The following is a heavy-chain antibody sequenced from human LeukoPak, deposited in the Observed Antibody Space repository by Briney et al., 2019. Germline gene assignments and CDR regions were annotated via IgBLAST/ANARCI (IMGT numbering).Heavy chain of an antibody. V-gene: IGHV5-51*01. D-gene: IGHD3-22*01. J-gene: IGHJ1*01. CDR2: IYPGDSAT. Sequence: GESLKISCRGSGYIFTSYWIGWVRQMPGKGLEWMGIIYPGDSATRYSPSFQGQVTISDDKSISTAYLQWSSLKASDTAMYYCARWYYYDSSGFYDYFQHWGQGTLVTVSS. CDR3: ARWYYYDSSGFYDYFQH. CDR1: GYIFTSYW.